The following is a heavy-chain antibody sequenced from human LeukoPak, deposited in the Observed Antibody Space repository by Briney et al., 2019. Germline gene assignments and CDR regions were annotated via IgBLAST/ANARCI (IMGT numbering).Heavy chain of an antibody. D-gene: IGHD2-8*01. CDR3: ARLKDDVTKLDY. CDR1: GFTFGRYW. J-gene: IGHJ4*02. CDR2: INQGGSRL. Sequence: GGSPRLSCAGSGFTFGRYWMSWVRQAPGKGLEWVASINQGGSRLHYLDSVTGRFIISRDDAQNSLFLQMTRLRVDDTAVYYCARLKDDVTKLDYWGQGTLVSVSS. V-gene: IGHV3-7*01.